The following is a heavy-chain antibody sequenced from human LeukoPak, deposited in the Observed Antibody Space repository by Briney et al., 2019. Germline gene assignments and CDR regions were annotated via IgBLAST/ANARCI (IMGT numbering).Heavy chain of an antibody. CDR1: GFTFSSYA. D-gene: IGHD6-13*01. J-gene: IGHJ4*02. CDR3: ARSATGRIYFFDF. V-gene: IGHV3-23*01. Sequence: TGGSLRLSCAASGFTFSSYAMSWVRQAPGKGLEWVSAISGSGGSTYYADSVKGRFTISRDNSKNTLYLQMNSLRAEDTAVYYCARSATGRIYFFDFWGQGNLVTVSS. CDR2: ISGSGGST.